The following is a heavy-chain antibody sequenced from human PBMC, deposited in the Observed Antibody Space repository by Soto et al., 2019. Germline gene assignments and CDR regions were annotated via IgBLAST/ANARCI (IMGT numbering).Heavy chain of an antibody. CDR2: IYYSGST. V-gene: IGHV4-31*03. CDR3: ARHLIRSRYFDY. D-gene: IGHD3-3*02. CDR1: GGSISSGDYY. J-gene: IGHJ4*02. Sequence: QVQLQESGPGLVKPSQTLSLTCTVSGGSISSGDYYWSWIRQPPGKGLEWIGYIYYSGSTYYNPSLKSRLTISVDTSKNQFSLRLTCVTAADTAVYSCARHLIRSRYFDYGGQGPLVPFSS.